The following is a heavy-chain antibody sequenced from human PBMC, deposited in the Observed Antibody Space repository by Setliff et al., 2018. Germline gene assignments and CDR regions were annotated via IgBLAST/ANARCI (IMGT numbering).Heavy chain of an antibody. J-gene: IGHJ5*02. V-gene: IGHV5-51*01. Sequence: GESLKISCATSGYNFNSHWIAWVRQVPGGGLEWMGLIFPADSETRYSPSFQGQVTISADKSSSTAYLQWSSLKASDTAIYYCARGRRDGYKAGFDPWGQGTLVTVSS. CDR2: IFPADSET. CDR1: GYNFNSHW. D-gene: IGHD5-12*01. CDR3: ARGRRDGYKAGFDP.